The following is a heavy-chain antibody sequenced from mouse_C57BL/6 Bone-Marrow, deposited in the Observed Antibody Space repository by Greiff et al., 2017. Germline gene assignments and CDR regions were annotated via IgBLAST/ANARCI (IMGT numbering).Heavy chain of an antibody. CDR3: ARRTTAFDV. CDR2: IDPSDSYT. V-gene: IGHV1-50*01. Sequence: QVQLQQPGAELVKPGASVKLSCKASGYTFTSYWMQWVKQRPGQGLEWIGEIDPSDSYTNYNQKFKGKATLTVDTSSSTAYMQLSSLTTEDSAVYYCARRTTAFDVWGTGTTVTGSS. CDR1: GYTFTSYW. J-gene: IGHJ1*03. D-gene: IGHD1-2*01.